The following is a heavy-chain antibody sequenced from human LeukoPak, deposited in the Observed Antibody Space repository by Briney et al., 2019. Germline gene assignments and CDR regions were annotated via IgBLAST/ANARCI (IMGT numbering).Heavy chain of an antibody. D-gene: IGHD3-10*01. CDR1: GYTFTTYG. CDR2: ISAHNGHT. Sequence: EASVKVSCKASGYTFTTYGISWVRQAPGQGLEWMGWISAHNGHTNYAQNLQGRVTMTTDTSTSTAYMELRSLRSDDTAVYYCARDRPYYGSGRTFYFDFWGQGTLVTVSS. J-gene: IGHJ4*02. V-gene: IGHV1-18*04. CDR3: ARDRPYYGSGRTFYFDF.